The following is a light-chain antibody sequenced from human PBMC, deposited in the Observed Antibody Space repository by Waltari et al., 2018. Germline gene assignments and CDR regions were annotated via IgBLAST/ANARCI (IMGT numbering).Light chain of an antibody. Sequence: QSARTQPASVSGSPGQSITISCTGTSSDVGSYKLVSWYQQHPGKAPRLMIYADSNRPSGSSNRFSGSKSGNTASLTISGLQAEDEAAYYCCSYAGSSTVKFGEGTYLTVL. V-gene: IGLV2-23*01. CDR2: ADS. J-gene: IGLJ2*01. CDR3: CSYAGSSTVK. CDR1: SSDVGSYKL.